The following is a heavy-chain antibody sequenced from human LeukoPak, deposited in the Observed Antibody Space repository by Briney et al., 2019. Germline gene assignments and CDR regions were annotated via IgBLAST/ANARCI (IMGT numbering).Heavy chain of an antibody. V-gene: IGHV4-34*01. CDR1: GGSFSGYY. CDR3: SRAPDITARPLDY. J-gene: IGHJ4*02. D-gene: IGHD6-6*01. Sequence: PSETLSLTCAGFGGSFSGYYWTWIRHSPGKGLEGMGEISHRGGTNSNPSLKSRVTMSVDTSKKQFSVKLSPVTAADTAVYYCSRAPDITARPLDYWGQGTLVTVSS. CDR2: ISHRGGT.